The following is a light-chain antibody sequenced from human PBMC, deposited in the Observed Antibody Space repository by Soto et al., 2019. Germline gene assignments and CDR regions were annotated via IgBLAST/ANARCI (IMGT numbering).Light chain of an antibody. V-gene: IGKV3-20*01. CDR2: GAF. J-gene: IGKJ5*01. Sequence: EIVLTQSPATMSLSPGERATLSCRASQSVSSSYLSWYQQKRGEAPSLLIFGAFSRATVIPDRFSGSGSGTDFTITISRLQPEDFAVYSWQQYGSSPVTFGQGTRLEIK. CDR3: QQYGSSPVT. CDR1: QSVSSSY.